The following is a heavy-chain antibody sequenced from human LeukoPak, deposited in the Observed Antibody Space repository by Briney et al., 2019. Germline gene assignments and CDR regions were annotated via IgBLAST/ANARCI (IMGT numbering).Heavy chain of an antibody. CDR3: ARGLHYDILTGYYRSPEYYFDY. CDR1: GFTFSSYA. V-gene: IGHV3-30*04. Sequence: GGSLRLSCAASGFTFSSYAMHWVRQAPGKGLEWVAAISYDGRNNYYADSVKGRFTISRDNSKNTLYLQMNSLRAEDTAVYYCARGLHYDILTGYYRSPEYYFDYWGQGALVTVSS. CDR2: ISYDGRNN. J-gene: IGHJ4*02. D-gene: IGHD3-9*01.